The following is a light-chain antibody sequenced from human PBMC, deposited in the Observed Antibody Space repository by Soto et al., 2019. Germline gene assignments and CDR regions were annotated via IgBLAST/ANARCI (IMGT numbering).Light chain of an antibody. J-gene: IGKJ1*01. CDR1: QTVSNNY. V-gene: IGKV3-20*01. CDR3: QQYGSSPAT. CDR2: GTS. Sequence: EIVLTQSPGTLSLSLGDRATLSCRASQTVSNNYLAWYQQKPGQAPRLLIYGTSNRATGIPDRFSGSGSGTDFTLTISRLEPEDFAVYYCQQYGSSPATFGQGTKVDIK.